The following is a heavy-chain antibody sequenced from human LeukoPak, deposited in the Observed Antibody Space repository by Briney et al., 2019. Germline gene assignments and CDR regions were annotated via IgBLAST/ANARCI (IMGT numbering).Heavy chain of an antibody. D-gene: IGHD3-22*01. V-gene: IGHV1-46*01. CDR3: ARDFRRITMIDKPDY. CDR2: INPSGGST. CDR1: GYTFTSYY. Sequence: ASVKVSCKASGYTFTSYYMHWVRQAPGQGLEWMGIINPSGGSTSYAQKFQGRVTMTRDTSTSTVYMELSSLRSEDTAVYYCARDFRRITMIDKPDYWGQGTLVTVSS. J-gene: IGHJ4*02.